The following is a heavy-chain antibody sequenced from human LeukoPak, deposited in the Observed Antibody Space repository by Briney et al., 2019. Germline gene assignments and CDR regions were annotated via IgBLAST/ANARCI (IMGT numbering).Heavy chain of an antibody. CDR1: ERTFSSYA. Sequence: GASVKVSCKASERTFSSYAISWVRQAPGQGLEWMGGIIPIFGTANYAQKFQGRVTITADESTSTAYMELSSLRSEDTAVYYCARDLGAYYSNYLESWFDPWGQGTLVTVSS. J-gene: IGHJ5*02. CDR2: IIPIFGTA. CDR3: ARDLGAYYSNYLESWFDP. D-gene: IGHD4-11*01. V-gene: IGHV1-69*13.